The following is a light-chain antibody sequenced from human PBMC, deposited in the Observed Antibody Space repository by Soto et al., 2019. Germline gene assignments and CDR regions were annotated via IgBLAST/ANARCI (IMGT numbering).Light chain of an antibody. CDR2: WAS. CDR3: QQYYSTPLT. Sequence: DIVMTQSPDYLAVYLGERATINCKSSQSVLYSSNNKNYLAWYQQKPGQPPKLLIYWASTRESGVPDRFSGSGSGTDFTLTISSLQAEDVAVYYCQQYYSTPLTFGGGTNVDIK. CDR1: QSVLYSSNNKNY. J-gene: IGKJ4*01. V-gene: IGKV4-1*01.